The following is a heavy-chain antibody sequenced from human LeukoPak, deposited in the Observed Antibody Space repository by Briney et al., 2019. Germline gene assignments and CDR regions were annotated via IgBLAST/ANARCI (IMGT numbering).Heavy chain of an antibody. CDR1: GGSISSYY. J-gene: IGHJ5*02. CDR3: ARDVKRLGSGWYYNWFDP. V-gene: IGHV4-4*07. Sequence: SETLSLTCTVSGGSISSYYWSWIRQPAGKGLEWIGRIYTSGSTNYNPSLKSRVTMPVDTSKNQFSLKLSSVTAADTAVYYCARDVKRLGSGWYYNWFDPWGQGTLVTVSS. CDR2: IYTSGST. D-gene: IGHD6-19*01.